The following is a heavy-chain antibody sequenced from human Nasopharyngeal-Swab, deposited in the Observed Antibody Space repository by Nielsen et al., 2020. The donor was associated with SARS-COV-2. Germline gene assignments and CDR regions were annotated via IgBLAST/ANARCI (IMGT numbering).Heavy chain of an antibody. CDR3: ARSGYSYGLPVGYFGH. D-gene: IGHD5-18*01. J-gene: IGHJ4*02. CDR1: GGSISSYY. CDR2: VFYSGTT. V-gene: IGHV4-59*01. Sequence: SETLSLTCSVSGGSISSYYWSWIRQRPGKGLEWLGYVFYSGTTNYNPSLKSRVSISVDTSRNQFYLKLSSMTAADTAVYYWARSGYSYGLPVGYFGHWGQGILVTVSS.